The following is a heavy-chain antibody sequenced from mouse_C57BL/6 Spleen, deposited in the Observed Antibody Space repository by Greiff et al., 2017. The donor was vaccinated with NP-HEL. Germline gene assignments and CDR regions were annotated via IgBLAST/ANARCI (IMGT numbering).Heavy chain of an antibody. V-gene: IGHV1-50*01. J-gene: IGHJ3*01. Sequence: VQLQQSGAELVKPGASVKLSCKASGYTFTSYWMQWVKQRPGQGLEWIGEIDPSDSYTNYNQKFKGKATLTVDTSSSTAYMQLSSLTSEDSAVYYCAREGGAYWGQGTLVTVSA. CDR2: IDPSDSYT. CDR3: AREGGAY. CDR1: GYTFTSYW.